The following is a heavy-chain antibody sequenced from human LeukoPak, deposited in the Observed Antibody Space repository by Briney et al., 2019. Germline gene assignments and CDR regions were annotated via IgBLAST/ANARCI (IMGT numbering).Heavy chain of an antibody. CDR3: ARVLLWFGELPAWFDP. CDR2: IIPIFGTA. Sequence: ASVKVSCKASGGTFSSYAISWVRQAPGQGLEWMGGIIPIFGTANYAQKFQGRVTITADESTSTAYMELSSLRSEDTAVYYCARVLLWFGELPAWFDPWGQGTLVTVSS. J-gene: IGHJ5*02. V-gene: IGHV1-69*13. CDR1: GGTFSSYA. D-gene: IGHD3-10*01.